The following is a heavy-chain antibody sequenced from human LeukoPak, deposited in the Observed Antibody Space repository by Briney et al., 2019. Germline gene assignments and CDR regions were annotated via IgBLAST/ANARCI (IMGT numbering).Heavy chain of an antibody. J-gene: IGHJ6*03. CDR1: GGSISSYY. CDR3: ARVTGTTNDYYYYYMDV. D-gene: IGHD1-7*01. Sequence: SETLSLTCTVSGGSISSYYWSWIRQPAGKGLEWIGRIYTSGSTNYNPSLKSRVTISADKSKNQFSLKLSSVTAADTAVYYCARVTGTTNDYYYYYMDVWGKGTTVTVSS. V-gene: IGHV4-4*07. CDR2: IYTSGST.